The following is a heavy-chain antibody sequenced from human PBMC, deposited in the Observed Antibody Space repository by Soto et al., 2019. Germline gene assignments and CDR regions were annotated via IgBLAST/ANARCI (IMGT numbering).Heavy chain of an antibody. V-gene: IGHV3-74*01. Sequence: EVLLVESGGGSAQPGGSLRLSCAASGFTFSNYWIHWVRQAPGKGPMWVSRINGVGTYTNYADTVRGRFSISRDNSENTVYLQMNSLRAEDTAMYYCVRDFRSSDFWGQGTPVTVSS. J-gene: IGHJ4*02. D-gene: IGHD3-3*01. CDR2: INGVGTYT. CDR3: VRDFRSSDF. CDR1: GFTFSNYW.